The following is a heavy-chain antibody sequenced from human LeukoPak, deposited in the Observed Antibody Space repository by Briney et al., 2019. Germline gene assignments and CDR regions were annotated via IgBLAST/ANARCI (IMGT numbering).Heavy chain of an antibody. CDR1: GFTFSSYG. Sequence: GGSLRLSCAASGFTFSSYGMHWVRQAPGKGLEWVAFIRYDGTNKYYADSVKGRFTISRDNSKNTLYLQMNNLRAEDTAVHYCAKGRGTMVRGVVQANDYWGQGTLVTVSS. D-gene: IGHD3-10*01. V-gene: IGHV3-30*02. CDR3: AKGRGTMVRGVVQANDY. CDR2: IRYDGTNK. J-gene: IGHJ4*02.